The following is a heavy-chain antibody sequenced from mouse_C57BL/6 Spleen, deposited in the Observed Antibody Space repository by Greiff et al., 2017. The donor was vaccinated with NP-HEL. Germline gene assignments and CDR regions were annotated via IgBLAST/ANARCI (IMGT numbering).Heavy chain of an antibody. J-gene: IGHJ2*01. Sequence: VQLKESGAELVRPGASVKLSCTASGFNIKDYYMHWVKQRPEQGLEWIGRIDPEDGDTEYAPKFQGKATMTADTSSNTAYLQLSSLTSEDTAVYYCTYYYGSSYGYFDYWGQGTTLTVSS. CDR3: TYYYGSSYGYFDY. V-gene: IGHV14-1*01. CDR1: GFNIKDYY. D-gene: IGHD1-1*01. CDR2: IDPEDGDT.